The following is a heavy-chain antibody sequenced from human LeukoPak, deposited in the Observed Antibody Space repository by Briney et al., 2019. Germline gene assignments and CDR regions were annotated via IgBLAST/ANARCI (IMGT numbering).Heavy chain of an antibody. CDR3: ARGIAAAVKYNWFDP. Sequence: SETLSLTCTVSGYSISSGYYWGWIRHPPGTGLEWIGSIYHSGSTYYNPSLKSRVTISVDTSKNQFSLKLSSVTAADTAVYYCARGIAAAVKYNWFDPWGHGTLVTVSS. J-gene: IGHJ5*02. V-gene: IGHV4-38-2*02. CDR1: GYSISSGYY. CDR2: IYHSGST. D-gene: IGHD6-13*01.